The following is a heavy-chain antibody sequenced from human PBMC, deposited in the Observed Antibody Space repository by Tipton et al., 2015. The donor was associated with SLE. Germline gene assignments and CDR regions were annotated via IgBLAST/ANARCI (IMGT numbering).Heavy chain of an antibody. V-gene: IGHV3-30*02. Sequence: SLRLSCAASGFRFSTFGMHWVRQAPGKGLEWVAFIRNDGNVKNYADSVRGRFNLSRDNFRKTLVLQMNSLRPEDTAVYYCATLSGRDMWGQGTMVTVSS. J-gene: IGHJ3*01. CDR3: ATLSGRDM. D-gene: IGHD6-19*01. CDR2: IRNDGNVK. CDR1: GFRFSTFG.